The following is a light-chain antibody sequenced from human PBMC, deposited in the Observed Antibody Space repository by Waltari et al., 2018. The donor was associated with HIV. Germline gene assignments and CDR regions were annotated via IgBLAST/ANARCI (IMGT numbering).Light chain of an antibody. Sequence: QSALTQPASVSWSPGQSITISCTGTSTHVGGPNLVPRYQQHPGKAPKPMIYEVSKRPSGVSNRFSGSKSGNTASLTISGLQAEDEADYYCCAYAGSTTYVIFGGGTKLTVL. CDR2: EVS. CDR3: CAYAGSTTYVI. V-gene: IGLV2-23*02. J-gene: IGLJ2*01. CDR1: STHVGGPNL.